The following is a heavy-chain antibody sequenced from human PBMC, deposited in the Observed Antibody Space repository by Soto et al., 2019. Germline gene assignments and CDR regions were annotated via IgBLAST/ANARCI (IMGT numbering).Heavy chain of an antibody. CDR1: GGSVSDSV. Sequence: SETLSLTCTVSGGSVSDSVCTWIRQAPGKGLEWIGCFYNGGSTDYNPFLKSRVSISTDTSKNQFSLRLTSVTAADTAVYYCARSGLRSAPLDWGQGTLVTVSS. J-gene: IGHJ4*02. CDR3: ARSGLRSAPLD. D-gene: IGHD5-12*01. V-gene: IGHV4-59*02. CDR2: FYNGGST.